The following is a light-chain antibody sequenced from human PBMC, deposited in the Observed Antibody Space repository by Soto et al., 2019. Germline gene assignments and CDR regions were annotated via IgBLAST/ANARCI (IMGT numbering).Light chain of an antibody. V-gene: IGLV1-47*01. Sequence: QSVLTQPPSASGTPGQRLSISCSGSSSNIGSSYVYWYQQLPGTAPKLLIYWSNRRPSGVPDRFSGSKSGTSASLAISGLRSEDEADYSCATWDDSLSGPVFGGGTKLTVL. J-gene: IGLJ2*01. CDR3: ATWDDSLSGPV. CDR1: SSNIGSSY. CDR2: WSN.